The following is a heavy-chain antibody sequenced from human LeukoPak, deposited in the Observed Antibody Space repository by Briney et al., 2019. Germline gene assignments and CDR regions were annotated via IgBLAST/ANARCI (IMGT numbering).Heavy chain of an antibody. J-gene: IGHJ4*02. V-gene: IGHV3-21*01. CDR1: GFTFSSYS. CDR3: ARGKRAGWLQYFDY. D-gene: IGHD5-24*01. CDR2: ISSSSSYI. Sequence: PGGSLRLSCAASGFTFSSYSMNWVRQAPGKGLEWVSSISSSSSYIYYADSVKGRFTISRDNAKNSLYLQMSSLRAEDTAVYYCARGKRAGWLQYFDYWGQGTLVTVSS.